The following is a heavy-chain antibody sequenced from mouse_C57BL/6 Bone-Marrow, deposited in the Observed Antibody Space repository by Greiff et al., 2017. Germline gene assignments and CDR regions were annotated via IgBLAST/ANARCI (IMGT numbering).Heavy chain of an antibody. Sequence: EVQLVESGGGLVQPKGSLKLSCAASGFSFNTYAMNWVRQAPGKGLEWVARIRSKSNNYATYYADSVKDRFTISRDDSESMLYLQMNNLKTEDTAMYYCVRHYYGSSYGYFDVWGTGTTGTVSS. D-gene: IGHD1-1*01. CDR1: GFSFNTYA. CDR2: IRSKSNNYAT. V-gene: IGHV10-1*01. CDR3: VRHYYGSSYGYFDV. J-gene: IGHJ1*03.